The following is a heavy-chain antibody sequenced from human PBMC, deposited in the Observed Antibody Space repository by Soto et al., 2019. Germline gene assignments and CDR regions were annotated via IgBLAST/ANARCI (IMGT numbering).Heavy chain of an antibody. D-gene: IGHD5-12*01. CDR1: GYSFSGYG. V-gene: IGHV1-3*01. Sequence: QVHLVQSGAEVKKPGASVKVSCKASGYSFSGYGVHWVRRAPRQRLEWMGWINVAKGKTKYSQKFQGRVTVTRDTSASTVYMDLSGLRSEDTAVYYCTRDRAREGYFGMDVWGQGTTVTVSS. CDR2: INVAKGKT. J-gene: IGHJ6*02. CDR3: TRDRAREGYFGMDV.